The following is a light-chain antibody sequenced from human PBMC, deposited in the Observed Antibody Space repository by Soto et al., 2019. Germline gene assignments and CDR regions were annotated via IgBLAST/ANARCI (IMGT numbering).Light chain of an antibody. CDR1: QSISGS. J-gene: IGKJ5*01. CDR3: QQSERTPK. V-gene: IGKV1-39*01. Sequence: HRTQSPSLEVASATDRVNINCRASQSISGSLNWYQQKPGKAPKLLIYGASTLQSGVPSRFSGSGSGTDYTLTISSLQPEDFATYYCQQSERTPKFGQGTRLDFK. CDR2: GAS.